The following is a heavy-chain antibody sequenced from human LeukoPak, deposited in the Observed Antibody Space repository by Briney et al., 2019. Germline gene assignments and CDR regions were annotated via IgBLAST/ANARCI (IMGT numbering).Heavy chain of an antibody. CDR3: ARDGYNSGYFDY. V-gene: IGHV4-30-4*01. CDR2: IYYSRST. Sequence: SQTLSLTCTLSGASISSGGYYWSWIRQPPGKGLEWIGYIYYSRSTSYSPSLKSRLTISVDTSKNQFSLKLSSVTAADTAVYYCARDGYNSGYFDYWGQGTLVTVSS. J-gene: IGHJ4*02. CDR1: GASISSGGYY. D-gene: IGHD5-24*01.